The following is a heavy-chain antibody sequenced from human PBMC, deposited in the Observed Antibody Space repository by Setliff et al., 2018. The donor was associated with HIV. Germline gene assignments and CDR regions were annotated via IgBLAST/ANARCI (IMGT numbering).Heavy chain of an antibody. V-gene: IGHV4-4*02. Sequence: PSETLSLTCDVSGVSISDSNWWSWVRQPPGRGLEWIGEVYHTGSTNYNPSLKSRVITSIDKSKNQFSLKIDSVTAADTAVYYCARRPLFGVVIASVAKMEFDYWGQGTLVTVSS. D-gene: IGHD3-3*01. CDR3: ARRPLFGVVIASVAKMEFDY. CDR2: VYHTGST. J-gene: IGHJ4*02. CDR1: GVSISDSNW.